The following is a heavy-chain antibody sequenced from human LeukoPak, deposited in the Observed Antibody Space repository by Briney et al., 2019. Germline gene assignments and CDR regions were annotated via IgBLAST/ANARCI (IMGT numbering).Heavy chain of an antibody. D-gene: IGHD3-10*01. CDR1: GFTFSNYA. J-gene: IGHJ4*02. CDR2: ISDDGSRQ. CDR3: VKDRTGTYTLDY. Sequence: GGSLRLSCAATGFTFSNYAIHWGRQAPGKGLEWVAFISDDGSRQHYADSVKGRFTISRDNSKNTLNLQMNSLRAEDTAVYYCVKDRTGTYTLDYWGQGTLATVSS. V-gene: IGHV3-30-3*01.